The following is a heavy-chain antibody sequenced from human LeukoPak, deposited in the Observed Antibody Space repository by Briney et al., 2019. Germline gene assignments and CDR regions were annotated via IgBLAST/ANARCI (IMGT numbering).Heavy chain of an antibody. CDR2: VDSRGNA. J-gene: IGHJ2*01. V-gene: IGHV4-4*07. Sequence: SSETLSLTCTVSGGSFTSEHWNWVRQTAGKGLEWIGRVDSRGNANYNPSLRSRVALSADTSKNQFFLRLNSVTAADTAVYYCARDANGGWYSDWFFDLWGRGTLVTVSS. CDR1: GGSFTSEH. D-gene: IGHD6-19*01. CDR3: ARDANGGWYSDWFFDL.